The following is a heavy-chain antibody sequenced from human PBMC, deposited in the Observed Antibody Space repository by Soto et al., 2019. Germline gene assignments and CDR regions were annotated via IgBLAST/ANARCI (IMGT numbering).Heavy chain of an antibody. Sequence: QVQLQESGPGLVKPSETLSLTCTVSGGSISNYYWSWIRQPPGKGLEWIAYIYHTGSTNYNPSLKSRVPISGDTSKKQFSLKLSSVTAADTAVYYCARGREYGSGSYAFDYWGQGTLVTVSS. V-gene: IGHV4-59*01. CDR3: ARGREYGSGSYAFDY. D-gene: IGHD3-10*01. J-gene: IGHJ4*02. CDR1: GGSISNYY. CDR2: IYHTGST.